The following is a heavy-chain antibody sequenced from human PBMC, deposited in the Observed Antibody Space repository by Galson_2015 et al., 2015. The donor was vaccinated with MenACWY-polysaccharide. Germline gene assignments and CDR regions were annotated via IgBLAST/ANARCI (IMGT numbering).Heavy chain of an antibody. Sequence: SLRLSCAASGFTFSSYSMNWVRQAPGKGLEWVSSISSTSSYIYYADSVKGRSTISRDSAKNSLYLQMNILRAEDTAVYYCVRVGVPAAIAMDVWGEGTTVTVSS. CDR2: ISSTSSYI. D-gene: IGHD2-2*02. J-gene: IGHJ6*03. CDR3: VRVGVPAAIAMDV. V-gene: IGHV3-21*01. CDR1: GFTFSSYS.